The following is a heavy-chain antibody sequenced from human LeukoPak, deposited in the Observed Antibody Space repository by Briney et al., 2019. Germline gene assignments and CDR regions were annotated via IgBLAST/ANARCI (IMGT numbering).Heavy chain of an antibody. Sequence: SQTLSLTCTVSGDSISSGFYYWSWIRQPAGKGLEWIGRSYTSGSTNYNPSLKSRVTISVDTSKNQFSLKLSSVTAADTAVYYCARSGYSHGYYTNWFDPWGQGTLVTVAS. CDR2: SYTSGST. J-gene: IGHJ5*02. CDR1: GDSISSGFYY. V-gene: IGHV4-61*02. D-gene: IGHD5-18*01. CDR3: ARSGYSHGYYTNWFDP.